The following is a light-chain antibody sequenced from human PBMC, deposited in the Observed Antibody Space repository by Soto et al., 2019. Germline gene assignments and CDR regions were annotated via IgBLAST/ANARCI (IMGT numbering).Light chain of an antibody. CDR3: QQYNNWPRT. CDR2: GAS. Sequence: EIVMTQSPATLSVSPGERATLSCRASQSVSSNLAWYEQKPGQAPRLLIYGASIRATGIPARFSGSGSRTEFTLTISSLQSYDFEVYYCQQYNNWPRTFGQGTKLEIK. J-gene: IGKJ2*01. CDR1: QSVSSN. V-gene: IGKV3-15*01.